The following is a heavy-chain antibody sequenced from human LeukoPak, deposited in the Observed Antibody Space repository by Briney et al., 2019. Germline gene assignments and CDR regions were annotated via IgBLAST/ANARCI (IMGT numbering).Heavy chain of an antibody. D-gene: IGHD1-1*01. V-gene: IGHV3-23*01. Sequence: GGSLRLSCAGSGFTFTSYALSWVRQAPGKGLEWVSTISSSATSTYYADSVKGRFTISRDNAKNSLYLQMNSLRAEDTAVYYCARVIGVPYMDVWGKGTTVTVSS. J-gene: IGHJ6*03. CDR2: ISSSATST. CDR3: ARVIGVPYMDV. CDR1: GFTFTSYA.